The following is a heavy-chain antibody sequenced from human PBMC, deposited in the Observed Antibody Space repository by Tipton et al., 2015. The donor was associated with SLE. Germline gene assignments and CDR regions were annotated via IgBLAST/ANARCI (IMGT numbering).Heavy chain of an antibody. J-gene: IGHJ6*02. D-gene: IGHD1-1*01. Sequence: TLSLTCTVSGGSISSSSYYWGWIRQPPGKGLEWIGSIYYSGSTYYNPSLKSRVTISVDTSKNQFSLKLSSVTAADTAVYYCARDQWGPTGTGVDYYHYGMDVWGQGTTVTVSS. CDR3: ARDQWGPTGTGVDYYHYGMDV. CDR1: GGSISSSSYY. CDR2: IYYSGST. V-gene: IGHV4-39*07.